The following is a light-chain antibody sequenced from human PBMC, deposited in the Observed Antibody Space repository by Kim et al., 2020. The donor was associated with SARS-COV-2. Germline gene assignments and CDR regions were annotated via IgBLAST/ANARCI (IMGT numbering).Light chain of an antibody. J-gene: IGKJ4*01. Sequence: ASVGDRVTITCRASQGIRNELGWYQQKPGKAHKRLIYAASSLQSGVPSRFSGSGSGTEFTLTISSLQTEDFATYYCLQHNSYPLTFGGGTKVDIK. CDR1: QGIRNE. CDR3: LQHNSYPLT. CDR2: AAS. V-gene: IGKV1-17*01.